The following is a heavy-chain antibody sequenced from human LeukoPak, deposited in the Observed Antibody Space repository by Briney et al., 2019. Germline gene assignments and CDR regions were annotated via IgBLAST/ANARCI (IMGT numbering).Heavy chain of an antibody. Sequence: GGSLRLSCAASGFTFSSYAMSWVRQAPGKGLEWVSAISGSGGSTYYADSVKGRFTISRDNAKNSLYLQMNSLRAEDTALYYCAKGVIYKGDYAWYFDLWGRGTLVTVSS. J-gene: IGHJ2*01. CDR2: ISGSGGST. CDR3: AKGVIYKGDYAWYFDL. D-gene: IGHD4-17*01. CDR1: GFTFSSYA. V-gene: IGHV3-23*01.